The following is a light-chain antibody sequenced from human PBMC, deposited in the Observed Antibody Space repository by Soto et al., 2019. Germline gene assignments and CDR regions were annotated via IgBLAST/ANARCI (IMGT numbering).Light chain of an antibody. Sequence: IVLTQYPATLSLSPGERATLSCRASQSVSSYLAWYQQKPGQAPRLLIYGASNRATGIPARFSGSGSGTDFTLTISSLEPEDFAVYYCQHRSSWPYTFGQGTKLEIK. CDR3: QHRSSWPYT. J-gene: IGKJ2*01. CDR1: QSVSSY. V-gene: IGKV3-11*01. CDR2: GAS.